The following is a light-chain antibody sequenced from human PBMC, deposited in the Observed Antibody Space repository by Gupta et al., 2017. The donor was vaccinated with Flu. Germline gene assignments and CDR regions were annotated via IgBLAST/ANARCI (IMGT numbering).Light chain of an antibody. J-gene: IGKJ2*03. Sequence: DIQMTQSPSSLSASVGDRVTITCRASHGIGSWLAWYQQKPEKAPKPLIYAASNLQSGVPSRFSGSGSGTDFTLTISSLQPEDFATYYCQHYSNYPRSCGQGTKVEI. CDR2: AAS. CDR3: QHYSNYPRS. CDR1: HGIGSW. V-gene: IGKV1D-16*01.